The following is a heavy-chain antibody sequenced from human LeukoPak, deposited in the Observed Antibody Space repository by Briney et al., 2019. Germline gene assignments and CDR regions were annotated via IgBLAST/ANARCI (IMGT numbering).Heavy chain of an antibody. D-gene: IGHD6-6*01. CDR3: ARTGVAARPTVWFDP. Sequence: GGSLRLSCAASGFTFSSYWMHWVRQAPGKGLVWVSHINSDGSSTNYADSVKGRFTISRDNAKNTLYLQMNSLRAEDTAVYYCARTGVAARPTVWFDPWGQGTLVTVSS. CDR1: GFTFSSYW. J-gene: IGHJ5*02. CDR2: INSDGSST. V-gene: IGHV3-74*01.